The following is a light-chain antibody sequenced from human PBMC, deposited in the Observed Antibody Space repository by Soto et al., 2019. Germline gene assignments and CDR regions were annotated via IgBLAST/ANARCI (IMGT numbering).Light chain of an antibody. V-gene: IGKV3-20*01. CDR3: QQYGSSPPRT. Sequence: EIVLTQSPDTLSLSPGERASLSCRASQSVSSNFLAWYQQKPGQAPRILIYGASSRATGIPDRFSGSGSGTDFTLTISRLEPEDFAVYYCQQYGSSPPRTFGQGTKLDIK. J-gene: IGKJ1*01. CDR1: QSVSSNF. CDR2: GAS.